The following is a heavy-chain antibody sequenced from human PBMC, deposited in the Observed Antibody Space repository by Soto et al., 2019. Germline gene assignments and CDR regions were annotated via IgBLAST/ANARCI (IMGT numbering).Heavy chain of an antibody. CDR1: GFTVSSNY. CDR3: SRDRVESGYPEYFQH. CDR2: IYSGGST. D-gene: IGHD3-22*01. J-gene: IGHJ1*01. Sequence: EVQLVESGGGLIQPGGSLRLSCAASGFTVSSNYMSWVRQAPGKGLEWVSVIYSGGSTYYADSVKGRFTISRDNSKNTRYLPMNSMRAEDTAVKYCSRDRVESGYPEYFQHWGQGTRVTVSS. V-gene: IGHV3-53*01.